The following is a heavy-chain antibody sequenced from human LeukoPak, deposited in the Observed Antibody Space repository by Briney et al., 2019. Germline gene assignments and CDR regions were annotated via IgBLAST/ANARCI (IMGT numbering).Heavy chain of an antibody. CDR3: VKGLVGASIEGFGDS. D-gene: IGHD1-26*01. Sequence: GGSLRLSCVGSGFTFSTHGMNWVRQAPGKGLEWVSGIGGSGIGHSTHYADSVKGRFTISRDNAKNSLYLQMKSLRTEDTALYYCVKGLVGASIEGFGDSWGQGTLVTVSS. V-gene: IGHV3-21*04. J-gene: IGHJ5*01. CDR1: GFTFSTHG. CDR2: IGGSGIGHST.